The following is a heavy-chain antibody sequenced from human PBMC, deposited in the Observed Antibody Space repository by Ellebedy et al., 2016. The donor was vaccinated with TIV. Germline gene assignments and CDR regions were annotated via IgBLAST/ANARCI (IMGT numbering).Heavy chain of an antibody. CDR3: ARRYMDV. CDR2: ISDSGTYI. Sequence: GGSLRLXXAASEFTFSMFTMTWVRQAPGKGLEWVASISDSGTYIYYADSVKGRFTISRDNAKNSVYLQMNNLRAEDTAVYYCARRYMDVWGKGTTVTVSS. V-gene: IGHV3-21*01. CDR1: EFTFSMFT. J-gene: IGHJ6*03.